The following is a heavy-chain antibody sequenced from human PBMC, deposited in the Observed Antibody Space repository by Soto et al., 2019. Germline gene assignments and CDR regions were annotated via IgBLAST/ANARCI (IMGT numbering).Heavy chain of an antibody. V-gene: IGHV3-33*08. CDR3: ARDAGLSPFDY. J-gene: IGHJ4*02. CDR2: IWDDGSNR. Sequence: QVQLVESGGGVVQPGRSLRLSCAASGFNFRSYAMHWVRQAPGKGLEWVAIIWDDGSNRYYADSVKGRFTISRDQSRNTVYLQMYSLSFEATAVYYCARDAGLSPFDYWGPGTLVTVSS. CDR1: GFNFRSYA.